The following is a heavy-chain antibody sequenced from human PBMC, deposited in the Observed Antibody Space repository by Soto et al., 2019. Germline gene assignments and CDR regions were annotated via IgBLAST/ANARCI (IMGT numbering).Heavy chain of an antibody. Sequence: SETLSLTCTVSGGSISSSSYYWGWIRQPPGKGLEWIGSIYYSGSTYYNPSLKSRVPISVDTSKNQFSLKLSSVTAADTAVYYCARHVGGKWGIAVAGSHFDYWGQGTLVTVSS. J-gene: IGHJ4*02. V-gene: IGHV4-39*01. D-gene: IGHD6-19*01. CDR1: GGSISSSSYY. CDR3: ARHVGGKWGIAVAGSHFDY. CDR2: IYYSGST.